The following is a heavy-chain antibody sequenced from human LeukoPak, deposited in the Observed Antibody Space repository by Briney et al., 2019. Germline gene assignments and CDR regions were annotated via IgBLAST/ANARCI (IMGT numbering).Heavy chain of an antibody. Sequence: GGSLRLSCAASGFTFSSYGMSWVRQAPGKGLEWVAVISYDGSNKYYADSVKGRFTISRDNSKNTLYLQMNSLTAEDTAVYYCAKVRWDNSGWYYLDNWGQGTLVTVSS. V-gene: IGHV3-30*18. CDR3: AKVRWDNSGWYYLDN. J-gene: IGHJ4*02. CDR2: ISYDGSNK. D-gene: IGHD6-19*01. CDR1: GFTFSSYG.